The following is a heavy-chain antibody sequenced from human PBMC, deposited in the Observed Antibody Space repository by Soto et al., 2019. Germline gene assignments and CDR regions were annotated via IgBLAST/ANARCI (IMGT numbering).Heavy chain of an antibody. J-gene: IGHJ4*02. V-gene: IGHV1-18*01. CDR3: ARVSVVVAATRPLFDY. CDR2: ISAYNGNT. CDR1: GYTFTSYG. Sequence: ASVKVSCKASGYTFTSYGISWVRQAPGQGLEWMGWISAYNGNTNYAQKLQGRVTMTTDTSTSTAYMELRSLRSDDTAVYYCARVSVVVAATRPLFDYWGQGTLVTVSS. D-gene: IGHD2-15*01.